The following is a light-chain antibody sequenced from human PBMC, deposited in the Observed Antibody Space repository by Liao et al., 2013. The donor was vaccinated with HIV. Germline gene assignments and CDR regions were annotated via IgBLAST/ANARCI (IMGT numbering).Light chain of an antibody. CDR3: QVWDSSSDHLWV. J-gene: IGLJ3*02. CDR2: YDS. V-gene: IGLV3-21*04. CDR1: NIGSKS. Sequence: SYELTQPPSVSVAPGKTARITCGRTNIGSKSVHWYQQKPGQAPVLVIYYDSDRPSGIPERFSGSNSGNTATLTISRVEAGDEADYYCQVWDSSSDHLWVFGGGTKLTVL.